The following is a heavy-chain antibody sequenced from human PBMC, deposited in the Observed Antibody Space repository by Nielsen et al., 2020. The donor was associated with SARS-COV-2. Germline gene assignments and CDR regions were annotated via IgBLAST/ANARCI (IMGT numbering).Heavy chain of an antibody. CDR2: ISWDSDNI. V-gene: IGHV3-9*01. CDR1: GFIFSDYG. CDR3: ARDLPVTPEIDAFDL. D-gene: IGHD4-17*01. Sequence: SLKISCAASGFIFSDYGMDWVRRAPGKGLEWISSISWDSDNIIYADSVKGRFTISRDNAKNSLSLQMNSLRAEDTAVYYCARDLPVTPEIDAFDLWGQGTMVTVSA. J-gene: IGHJ3*01.